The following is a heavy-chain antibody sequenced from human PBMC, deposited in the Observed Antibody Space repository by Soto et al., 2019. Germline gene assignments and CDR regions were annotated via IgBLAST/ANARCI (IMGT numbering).Heavy chain of an antibody. D-gene: IGHD2-2*01. CDR1: GGSISSSSYY. V-gene: IGHV4-39*07. J-gene: IGHJ6*03. CDR3: AREVPAAMGGVPYYYMDV. CDR2: ISYSGST. Sequence: SETLSLTCTVSGGSISSSSYYWGWIRQPPGKGLEWTGSISYSGSTYYNPSLKSRVTISVDTSNNQFSLKLGSVTAADTAVYYCAREVPAAMGGVPYYYMDVRGKGTTVTVSS.